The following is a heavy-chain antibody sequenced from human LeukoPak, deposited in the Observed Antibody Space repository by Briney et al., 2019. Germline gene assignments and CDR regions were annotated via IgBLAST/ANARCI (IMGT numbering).Heavy chain of an antibody. Sequence: PGGSLRLSCAASGFTVSSNYMSWVRQAPGKGLEWVSVIYSGGSTYYADSVKGRFTISRDNSKNTLYLQMNSLRAEDTAVYYCARAVGSVYYYDSSGYYDYWGQGTLVTVSS. CDR1: GFTVSSNY. J-gene: IGHJ4*02. CDR3: ARAVGSVYYYDSSGYYDY. V-gene: IGHV3-53*01. CDR2: IYSGGST. D-gene: IGHD3-22*01.